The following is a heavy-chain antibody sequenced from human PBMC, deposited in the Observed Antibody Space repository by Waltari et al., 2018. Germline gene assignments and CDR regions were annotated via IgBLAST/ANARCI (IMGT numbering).Heavy chain of an antibody. J-gene: IGHJ3*02. CDR3: ATAKGFREAARPVGAFDI. V-gene: IGHV1-24*01. D-gene: IGHD6-6*01. Sequence: QVQLVQSGAEVKKPGASVKVSCKVSGYTLTDLYMHWVRQAPGKGLEWMGGFDPEDGETIYAQKFQGRVTMTEDTSTDTAYMELSSLRSEDTAVYYCATAKGFREAARPVGAFDIWGQGTMVTVSS. CDR2: FDPEDGET. CDR1: GYTLTDLY.